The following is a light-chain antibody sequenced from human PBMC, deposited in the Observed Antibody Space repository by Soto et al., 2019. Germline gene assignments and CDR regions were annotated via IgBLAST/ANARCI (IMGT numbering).Light chain of an antibody. CDR1: QSVSSN. J-gene: IGKJ4*01. CDR3: QQYHDWPLT. V-gene: IGKV3D-15*01. CDR2: DVS. Sequence: EIVMTQSPATLSVSPGERATLSCRASQSVSSNFAWYQQRPAQAPRLLIYDVSTRATGVPTRFSGSGSGTEFTLTISSLQXXXXAVYYCQQYHDWPLTFGGGTRVEIK.